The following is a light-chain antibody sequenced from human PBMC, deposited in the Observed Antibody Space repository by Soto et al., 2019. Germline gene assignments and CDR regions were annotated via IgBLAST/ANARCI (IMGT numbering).Light chain of an antibody. CDR1: SSDVGSYNY. Sequence: QSVLAQPASVSGSPGQSITISCTGTSSDVGSYNYVSWCQQCAGKAPKLIIYDVSGRPSGVSNRFSGSKSGNTASLTISGLQAEDEADYYCSSYTTSATQVFGTGTKLTVL. CDR2: DVS. CDR3: SSYTTSATQV. V-gene: IGLV2-14*03. J-gene: IGLJ1*01.